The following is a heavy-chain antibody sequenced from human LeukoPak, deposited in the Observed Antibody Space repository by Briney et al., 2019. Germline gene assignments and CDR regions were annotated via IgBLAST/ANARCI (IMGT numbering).Heavy chain of an antibody. D-gene: IGHD3-22*01. CDR2: ISSSSSYI. V-gene: IGHV3-21*04. J-gene: IGHJ6*03. Sequence: RTGGSLRLSCAASGFTFSSYSMNWVRQAPGKGLEWVSSISSSSSYIYYADSVKGRFTISRDNAKNSLYLQMNSLRAEDTALYYCVRDPDKYYYDSSGHPDMDVWGKGTTVTVSS. CDR3: VRDPDKYYYDSSGHPDMDV. CDR1: GFTFSSYS.